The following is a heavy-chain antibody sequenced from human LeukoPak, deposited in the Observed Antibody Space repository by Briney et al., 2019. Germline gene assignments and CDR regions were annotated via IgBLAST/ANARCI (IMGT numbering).Heavy chain of an antibody. CDR3: ARDRPAGDGVHEIGFDP. J-gene: IGHJ5*02. CDR2: IFYSGST. Sequence: PSETLSLTCTVSSGSISTSNYYWGWVRQPPGKALEWIGNIFYSGSTNYNPSLKSRVTISVDTSKNQFSLKLSSVTAADTAVYYCARDRPAGDGVHEIGFDPWGQGTLVTVSS. D-gene: IGHD5-24*01. CDR1: SGSISTSNYY. V-gene: IGHV4-39*07.